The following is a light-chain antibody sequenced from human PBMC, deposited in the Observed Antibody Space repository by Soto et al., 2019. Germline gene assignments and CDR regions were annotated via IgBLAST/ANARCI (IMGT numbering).Light chain of an antibody. J-gene: IGLJ3*02. CDR1: SSDVGGYNF. V-gene: IGLV2-14*01. CDR2: EVS. Sequence: QSALTQPASVSGSPGQSITISCTGTSSDVGGYNFVSWYQQHTGRAPKVIIYEVSYRPSGVSHRFSGSKSGNTASLTISGLQTEDEADYYCSSYTSYSTWVFGGGTKVTVL. CDR3: SSYTSYSTWV.